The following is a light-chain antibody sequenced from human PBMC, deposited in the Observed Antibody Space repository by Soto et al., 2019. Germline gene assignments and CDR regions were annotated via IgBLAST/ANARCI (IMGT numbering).Light chain of an antibody. J-gene: IGKJ2*01. CDR2: AAS. CDR1: QSISND. V-gene: IGKV1-39*01. CDR3: QQSYSTPPYT. Sequence: DIPMTQSPTSLSASVGDRVTITCRASQSISNDLYWYQQKPGKAPKLLIYAASSLQGGVPSRFSGSGSGTDFTLTISSLQPEDFATYYCQQSYSTPPYTFGQGTWLEIK.